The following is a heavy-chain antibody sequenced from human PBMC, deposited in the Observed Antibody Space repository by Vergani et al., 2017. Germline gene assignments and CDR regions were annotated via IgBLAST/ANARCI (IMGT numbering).Heavy chain of an antibody. CDR1: GGTFSSYA. D-gene: IGHD2-15*01. CDR2: SNAGNGNT. J-gene: IGHJ3*02. V-gene: IGHV1-3*02. Sequence: QVQLVQSGAEVKKPGSSVKVSCKASGGTFSSYAISWVRQAPGQRLEWMGWSNAGNGNTKYSQEFQGRVTITRDTSASTAYMELRSLRSDDTAVYYCARVCSGGSCYPTFADAFDIWGQGTMVTVSS. CDR3: ARVCSGGSCYPTFADAFDI.